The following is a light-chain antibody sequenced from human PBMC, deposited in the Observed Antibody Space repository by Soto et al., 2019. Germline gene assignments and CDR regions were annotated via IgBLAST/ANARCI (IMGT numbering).Light chain of an antibody. Sequence: QSALTQPRSVSGSPGQSVTISCTATSTYFGTYNYVSWYQQHPGKAPKLILYDVSKRASGVPGRFSGSQSGDTASLIISGLQAEEEGDYYCCSYARSFTSVVFGGGTKLTVL. V-gene: IGLV2-11*01. CDR1: STYFGTYNY. CDR3: CSYARSFTSVV. CDR2: DVS. J-gene: IGLJ2*01.